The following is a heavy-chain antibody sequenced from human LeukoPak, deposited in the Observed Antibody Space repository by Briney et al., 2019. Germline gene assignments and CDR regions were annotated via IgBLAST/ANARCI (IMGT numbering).Heavy chain of an antibody. D-gene: IGHD3-3*01. CDR1: GFTFSSYA. J-gene: IGHJ4*02. CDR2: ISYDGSNK. V-gene: IGHV3-30*04. Sequence: GGSLRLSCAASGFTFSSYAMHWVRQAPGKGLEWVAVISYDGSNKYYADSVKGRFTISRDNSKNTLYLQMNSLRAEDTAVYYCARSEGVVPPFDYWGQGTLVTVYS. CDR3: ARSEGVVPPFDY.